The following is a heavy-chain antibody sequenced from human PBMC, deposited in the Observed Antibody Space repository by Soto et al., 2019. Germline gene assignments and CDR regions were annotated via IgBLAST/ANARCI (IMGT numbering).Heavy chain of an antibody. V-gene: IGHV3-11*01. J-gene: IGHJ4*02. CDR3: ASAYYYDSSGYSPGGY. D-gene: IGHD3-22*01. CDR1: TFTFSDYY. CDR2: ISGGGTSI. Sequence: GGSLRLSCAASTFTFSDYYMSWIRQAPGKGLEWVSYISGGGTSIYYADSVKGRFSVSRDNAKTSLYLQMNSLRAEDTAVYYCASAYYYDSSGYSPGGYWGQGTLVTVSS.